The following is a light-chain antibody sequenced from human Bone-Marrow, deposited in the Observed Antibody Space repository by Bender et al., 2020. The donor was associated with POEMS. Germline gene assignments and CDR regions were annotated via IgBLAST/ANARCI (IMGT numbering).Light chain of an antibody. CDR3: QSYDNSLGGWV. J-gene: IGLJ3*02. V-gene: IGLV2-14*03. CDR2: DVS. Sequence: QSALTQPVSVSGSPGQSITISCTGTSSDLSDYNYVSWYQQHPGKAPKLIIYDVSNRPSGVPDRFSGSKSGTSASLAITGLQAEDEGDYYCQSYDNSLGGWVFGGGTKLTVL. CDR1: SSDLSDYNY.